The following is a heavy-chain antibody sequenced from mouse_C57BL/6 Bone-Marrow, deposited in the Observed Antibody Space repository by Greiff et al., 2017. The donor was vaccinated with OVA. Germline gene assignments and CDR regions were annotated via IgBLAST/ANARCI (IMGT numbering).Heavy chain of an antibody. Sequence: QVQLQQPGAELVRPGTSVKLSCKASGYTFTSYWMHWVKQRPGQGLEWIGVIDPFDSYTNYNQKFKGKATLTVDTSSSTAYMQLSSLTSEDSAVYYCARSITTFAYWGQGTLVTVSA. J-gene: IGHJ3*01. CDR2: IDPFDSYT. CDR1: GYTFTSYW. CDR3: ARSITTFAY. V-gene: IGHV1-59*01. D-gene: IGHD2-4*01.